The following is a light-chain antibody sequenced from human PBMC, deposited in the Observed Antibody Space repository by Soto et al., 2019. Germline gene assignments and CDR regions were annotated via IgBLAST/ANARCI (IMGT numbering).Light chain of an antibody. CDR1: QSVSGKS. CDR3: QQYGSSPYT. CDR2: GAS. Sequence: EIVLTQSPGTLSLSPGERATLSCRASQSVSGKSLAWYQQRPGRAPRLLFYGASSRATGVPDRFSGSGSGTDFTLIITRLEPEDFAVYFCQQYGSSPYTFGQGAKLEIK. V-gene: IGKV3-20*01. J-gene: IGKJ2*01.